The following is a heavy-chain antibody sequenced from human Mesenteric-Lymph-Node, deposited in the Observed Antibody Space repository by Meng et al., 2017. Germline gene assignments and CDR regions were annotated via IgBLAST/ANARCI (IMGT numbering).Heavy chain of an antibody. J-gene: IGHJ4*02. CDR1: GGSISSGDYY. CDR3: ARDLGVATSIAGFVY. CDR2: IYYSGST. Sequence: QVQLQESGPGLVKPSQTLSFIRTVSGGSISSGDYYWSWIRQPPGKGLEWIGYIYYSGSTYYNPSLKSRVTISVDTSKNQFSLRLSSVTAADTAVYYCARDLGVATSIAGFVYWGQGTLVTVSS. D-gene: IGHD5-12*01. V-gene: IGHV4-30-4*01.